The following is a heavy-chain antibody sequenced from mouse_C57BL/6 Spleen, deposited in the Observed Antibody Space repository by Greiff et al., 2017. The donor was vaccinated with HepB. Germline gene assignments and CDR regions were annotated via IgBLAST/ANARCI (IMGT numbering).Heavy chain of an antibody. CDR3: ARKGGHDYDGAMDD. J-gene: IGHJ4*01. V-gene: IGHV1-19*01. CDR1: GYTFTDYY. D-gene: IGHD2-4*01. Sequence: EVQLQQSGPVLVKPGASVKMSCKASGYTFTDYYMNWVKQSHGKSLEWIGVINPYNGGTSYNQKFKGKATLTVDKSSSTAYMELNSLTSEDSAVYYWARKGGHDYDGAMDDWGQGTSVTVSS. CDR2: INPYNGGT.